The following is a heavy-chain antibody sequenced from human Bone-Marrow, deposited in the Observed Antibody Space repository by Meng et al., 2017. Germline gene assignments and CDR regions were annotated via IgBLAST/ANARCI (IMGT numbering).Heavy chain of an antibody. V-gene: IGHV4-30-2*01. CDR1: GGSISSGGYS. D-gene: IGHD2/OR15-2a*01. Sequence: QLQLQESGSGLVKPSQTLSLTCAVSGGSISSGGYSWGWIRPPPGKGLEWNGYIYHSGSTHYNPSLKSRVIMSVDTSKNQFSLKLYSVTAADTAVYYCARARTTNQSKYRNAYNWFDPWGQGTLVTVSS. J-gene: IGHJ5*02. CDR2: IYHSGST. CDR3: ARARTTNQSKYRNAYNWFDP.